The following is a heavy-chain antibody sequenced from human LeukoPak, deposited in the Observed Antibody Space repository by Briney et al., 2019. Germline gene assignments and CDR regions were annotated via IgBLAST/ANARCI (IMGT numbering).Heavy chain of an antibody. CDR2: IYYSGST. CDR1: GGSISSYY. Sequence: SETLSLTCTVSGGSISSYYWSWIRQPPGKGPEWIGYIYYSGSTNYNPSLKSRVTISVDTSKNQFSLKLSSVTAADTAVYYCARGHDFWSEDNAFDIWGQGTMVTVSS. D-gene: IGHD3-3*01. J-gene: IGHJ3*02. CDR3: ARGHDFWSEDNAFDI. V-gene: IGHV4-59*08.